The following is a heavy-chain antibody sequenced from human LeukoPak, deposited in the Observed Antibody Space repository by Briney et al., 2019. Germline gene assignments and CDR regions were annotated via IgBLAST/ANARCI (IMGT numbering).Heavy chain of an antibody. V-gene: IGHV1-8*02. CDR1: GYTFAGYY. CDR3: ARGNWNDEGLVDY. D-gene: IGHD1-1*01. CDR2: MNPNSGNT. J-gene: IGHJ4*02. Sequence: ASVKFSCKASGYTFAGYYMHWVRQVPGQGLEWMGWMNPNSGNTGYAQKFQGRVTMTRNTSISTAYMELSSLRSEDTAVYYCARGNWNDEGLVDYWGQGTLVTVSS.